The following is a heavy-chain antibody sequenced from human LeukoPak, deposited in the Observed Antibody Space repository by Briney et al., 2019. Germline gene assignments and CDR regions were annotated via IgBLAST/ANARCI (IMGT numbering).Heavy chain of an antibody. D-gene: IGHD3-22*01. J-gene: IGHJ4*02. V-gene: IGHV3-23*01. CDR3: AKDDYYGSSGYPDY. CDR1: GFTFSSYA. CDR2: ISGSGGST. Sequence: GGSLRLSCAASGFTFSSYAMSWVRQAPGKGLEWVSAISGSGGSTYYADSVKGRFTIFRDNSKNTLDLQMNSLRDEDTAVYYCAKDDYYGSSGYPDYWGQGTLVTVSS.